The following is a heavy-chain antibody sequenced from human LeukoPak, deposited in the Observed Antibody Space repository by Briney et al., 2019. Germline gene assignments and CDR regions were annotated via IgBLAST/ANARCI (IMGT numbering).Heavy chain of an antibody. V-gene: IGHV4-61*02. CDR2: IYTSGST. CDR3: ARTTEGYCRGRICYSYYYYMDV. D-gene: IGHD2-15*01. CDR1: GGSISSGSYY. Sequence: SQTLSLTYTVSGGSISSGSYYWSWIRQPAGKGLEWIGRIYTSGSTNYNPSLKSRVTISVDTSKNQFSLKLSSVTAADTAVYYCARTTEGYCRGRICYSYYYYMDVWGKGTTVTVSS. J-gene: IGHJ6*03.